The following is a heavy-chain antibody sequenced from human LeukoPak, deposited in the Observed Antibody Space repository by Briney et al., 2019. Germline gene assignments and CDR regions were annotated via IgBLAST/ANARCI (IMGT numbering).Heavy chain of an antibody. Sequence: PGGSLRLSCAASGLTFSSYAMSWVRQAPGKGLEWVSAISGSGGSTYYADSVKGRFTISRDNSKNTLYLQMNSLRAEDTAVYYCATHRHSSSWYAEPDLVNWGQGTLVTVSS. J-gene: IGHJ4*02. CDR1: GLTFSSYA. CDR2: ISGSGGST. CDR3: ATHRHSSSWYAEPDLVN. D-gene: IGHD6-13*01. V-gene: IGHV3-23*01.